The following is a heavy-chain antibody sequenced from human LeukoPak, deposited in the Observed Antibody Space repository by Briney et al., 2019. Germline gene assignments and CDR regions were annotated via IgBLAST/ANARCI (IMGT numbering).Heavy chain of an antibody. CDR2: ISYDGSNK. Sequence: PGGSLRLSCAASGFTFSSYAMHWVRQAPGKGLEGVAVISYDGSNKYYADSVKGRFTISRDNSKNTLYLQMNSLRAEDTAVHYCARAHCSSTSCYGDYWGQGPLVTVSS. CDR1: GFTFSSYA. J-gene: IGHJ4*02. CDR3: ARAHCSSTSCYGDY. D-gene: IGHD2-2*01. V-gene: IGHV3-30-3*01.